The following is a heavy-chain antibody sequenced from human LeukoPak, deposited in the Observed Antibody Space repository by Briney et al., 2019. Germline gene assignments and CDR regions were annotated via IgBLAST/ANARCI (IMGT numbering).Heavy chain of an antibody. Sequence: ASVNVSCKASGYTFTNYDVNWVRQAPGQGLEWMGWMNPNSGYTGHAQKFQGRVTMTRNTSISTAYMELSSLGSEDTAVYYCARGPAASHRNWFDPWGQGTLVTVSS. D-gene: IGHD2-15*01. J-gene: IGHJ5*02. CDR3: ARGPAASHRNWFDP. CDR2: MNPNSGYT. CDR1: GYTFTNYD. V-gene: IGHV1-8*01.